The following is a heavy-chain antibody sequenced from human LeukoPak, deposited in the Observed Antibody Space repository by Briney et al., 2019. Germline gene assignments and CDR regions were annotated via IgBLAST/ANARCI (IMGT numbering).Heavy chain of an antibody. Sequence: ASVKVSCKASGYTFTSYGISWVRQAPGQGLEWMGWISAYNGNTNYAQKLQGRVTMTTDTSTSTAYMELRSLRSDDTAVYYCARNRRLRFLEWQKVDYWGQGTLVTVSS. J-gene: IGHJ4*02. CDR2: ISAYNGNT. CDR1: GYTFTSYG. D-gene: IGHD3-3*01. V-gene: IGHV1-18*01. CDR3: ARNRRLRFLEWQKVDY.